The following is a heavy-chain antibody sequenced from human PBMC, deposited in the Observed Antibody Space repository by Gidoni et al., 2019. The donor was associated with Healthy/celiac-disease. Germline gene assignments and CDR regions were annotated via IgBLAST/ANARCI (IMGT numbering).Heavy chain of an antibody. V-gene: IGHV4-34*01. D-gene: IGHD2-15*01. CDR2: INHSGST. CDR3: ARVTYCSGGSCYEYFDY. CDR1: GGSFSGYY. Sequence: QVQLQQWGAGLLKPSETLSLTCAVYGGSFSGYYWSWIRQPPGKGLEWIGEINHSGSTNYNPSLKSRVTISVDTSKNQFSLKLSSVTAADTAVYYCARVTYCSGGSCYEYFDYWGQGTLVTVSS. J-gene: IGHJ4*02.